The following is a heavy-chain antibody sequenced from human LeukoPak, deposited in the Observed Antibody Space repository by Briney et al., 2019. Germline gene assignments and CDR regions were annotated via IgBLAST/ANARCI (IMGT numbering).Heavy chain of an antibody. CDR3: AKGDDILTGYLSYFDY. CDR2: ISGSGDNT. Sequence: PGGSLRLSCAASGFTFRTYAMNWVRQAPGKGLEWVSCISGSGDNTYYADSVKGRFTISRDNSKNTLYLQMNSLRAEDTAVYYCAKGDDILTGYLSYFDYWGQGTLVTVSS. J-gene: IGHJ4*02. V-gene: IGHV3-23*01. CDR1: GFTFRTYA. D-gene: IGHD3-9*01.